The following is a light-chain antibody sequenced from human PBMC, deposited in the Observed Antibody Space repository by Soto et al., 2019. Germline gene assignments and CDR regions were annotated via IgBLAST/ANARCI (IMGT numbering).Light chain of an antibody. J-gene: IGKJ2*01. V-gene: IGKV3-20*01. CDR2: GAS. CDR3: QQYGSSLQYT. CDR1: QSVSSSY. Sequence: EIVLTQSPGTLSLSPGERATLSCRASQSVSSSYLAWYQQEPGQAPRLLIYGASSRATGIPDRFSGSGSGTDFTLTISRLEPEDFAVYYCQQYGSSLQYTFGQGTKLEIK.